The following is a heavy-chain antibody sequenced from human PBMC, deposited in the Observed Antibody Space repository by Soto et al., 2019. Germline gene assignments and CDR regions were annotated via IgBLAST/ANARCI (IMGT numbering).Heavy chain of an antibody. D-gene: IGHD3-9*01. Sequence: SETLSVTCTVSGGSISSGGYYWSWIRQHPGKGLEWIGYIYYSGSTYYNPSLKSRVTISVDTSKNQFSLKLSSVTAADTAVYYCARDLSHYDILTGPRNDYYYYGMDVWGQGTTVTVSS. CDR3: ARDLSHYDILTGPRNDYYYYGMDV. V-gene: IGHV4-31*03. CDR2: IYYSGST. J-gene: IGHJ6*02. CDR1: GGSISSGGYY.